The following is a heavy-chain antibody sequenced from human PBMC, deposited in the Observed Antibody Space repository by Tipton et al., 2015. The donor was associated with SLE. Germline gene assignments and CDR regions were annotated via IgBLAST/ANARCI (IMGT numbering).Heavy chain of an antibody. Sequence: TLSLTCTVSGGSLSGDTYYWSWIRQPAGEGLEWIGRIFTSGNTNYNPSLKSRVTISVDTSKNQFSLKLTSVTAADTAVYYCARWMPLTGINVWGQGATVTVSS. CDR3: ARWMPLTGINV. J-gene: IGHJ6*02. CDR2: IFTSGNT. CDR1: GGSLSGDTYY. D-gene: IGHD3-10*01. V-gene: IGHV4-61*02.